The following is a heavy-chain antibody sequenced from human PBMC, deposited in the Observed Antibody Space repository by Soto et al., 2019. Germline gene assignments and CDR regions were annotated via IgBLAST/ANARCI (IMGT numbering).Heavy chain of an antibody. CDR3: ARGGIFRIFDP. J-gene: IGHJ5*02. CDR1: GGSFSGYY. CDR2: INHSGST. Sequence: SETLSLTCAVYGGSFSGYYWSWIRQPPGKGLEWIGEINHSGSTNYNPSLKSRVTISVDTSKNKFSLKLSSVTAADTAVYYCARGGIFRIFDPWGQGTLVTVFS. V-gene: IGHV4-34*01. D-gene: IGHD3-3*01.